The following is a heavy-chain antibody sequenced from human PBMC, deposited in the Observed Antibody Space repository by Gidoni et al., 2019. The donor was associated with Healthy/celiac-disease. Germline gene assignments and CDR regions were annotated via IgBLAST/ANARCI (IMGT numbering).Heavy chain of an antibody. Sequence: QVQLQESGPGLVKPSGTLSLTCAVSGGSISRSNWWSWVRQHPGKGLEWIGDIDDRGSTNYNSSLNSRVTRSVDKSKKQFSLKLSSVTAADTAVYYCARVLTSDLYYYYGMDVWGQGTTVTVSS. CDR3: ARVLTSDLYYYYGMDV. V-gene: IGHV4-4*02. CDR1: GGSISRSNW. CDR2: IDDRGST. J-gene: IGHJ6*02. D-gene: IGHD3-16*01.